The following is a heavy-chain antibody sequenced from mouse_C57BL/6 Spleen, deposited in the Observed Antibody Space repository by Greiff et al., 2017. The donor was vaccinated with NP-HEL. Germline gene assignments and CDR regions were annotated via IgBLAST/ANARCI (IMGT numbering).Heavy chain of an antibody. J-gene: IGHJ3*01. D-gene: IGHD2-4*01. V-gene: IGHV1-4*01. Sequence: QVQLQQSGAELARPGASVKMSCKASGYTFTSYTMHWVKQRPGQGLEWIGYINPSSGYTKYNQKFKDKSTLTADKSSSTAYMQLSSLTSEDSAVYYCARENYDYSWFAYWGQGTLVTVSA. CDR3: ARENYDYSWFAY. CDR2: INPSSGYT. CDR1: GYTFTSYT.